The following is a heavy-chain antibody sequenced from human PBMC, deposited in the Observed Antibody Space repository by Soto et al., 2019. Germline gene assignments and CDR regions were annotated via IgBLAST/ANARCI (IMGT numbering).Heavy chain of an antibody. V-gene: IGHV3-23*01. J-gene: IGHJ5*02. CDR2: ISGSGGST. CDR1: GFTFSSYG. CDR3: AKVGYYDSSGHNWFDP. D-gene: IGHD3-22*01. Sequence: GGSRRLSCAVSGFTFSSYGMSGGGQAPGKGLEWVSAISGSGGSTYYADSVKGRFTISRDNSKNTLYLQMNSLRADDTAVYYCAKVGYYDSSGHNWFDPWGQGTLVTVSS.